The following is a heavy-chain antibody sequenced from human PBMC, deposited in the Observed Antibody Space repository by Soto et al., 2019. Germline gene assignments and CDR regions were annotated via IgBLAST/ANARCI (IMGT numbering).Heavy chain of an antibody. CDR3: ARESEDLTSNFDY. CDR1: GFTFTRYS. J-gene: IGHJ4*02. CDR2: ISSTTNYI. Sequence: GGSLRLSCAASGFTFTRYSMNWVRQAPGKGLEWVSSISSTTNYIYYADSMKGRFTASRDNAKNSVYLEMNSLSAEDTAVYYCARESEDLTSNFDYWGQGTLVTVSS. V-gene: IGHV3-21*01.